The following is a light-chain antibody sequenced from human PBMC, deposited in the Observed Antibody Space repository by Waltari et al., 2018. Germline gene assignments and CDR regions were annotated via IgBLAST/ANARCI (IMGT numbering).Light chain of an antibody. CDR3: QQYYSYPRT. Sequence: AIRMTQSPSSFSASKGDRVTIACRANQSISSYLAGYQQKSGEAPKLLIYASSTLQNGVPSRFSGSGSGTDFTHTINCLQPDDFATYYCQQYYSYPRTFGQGTNVEIK. CDR1: QSISSY. J-gene: IGKJ1*01. CDR2: ASS. V-gene: IGKV1-8*01.